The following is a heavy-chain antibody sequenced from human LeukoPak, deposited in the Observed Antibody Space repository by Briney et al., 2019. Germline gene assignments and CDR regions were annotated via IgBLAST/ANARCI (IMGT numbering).Heavy chain of an antibody. CDR1: GGSISSGDYY. J-gene: IGHJ3*02. CDR3: ARGANDRDAFDI. D-gene: IGHD4/OR15-4a*01. CDR2: IYYSGST. Sequence: ASETLSLTCTVSGGSISSGDYYWSWIRQPPGKGLEWIGYIYYSGSTYYNPSLKSRVTISVDTSKNQFSLKLSSVTAADTAVYYCARGANDRDAFDIWGQGTMVTLSS. V-gene: IGHV4-30-4*08.